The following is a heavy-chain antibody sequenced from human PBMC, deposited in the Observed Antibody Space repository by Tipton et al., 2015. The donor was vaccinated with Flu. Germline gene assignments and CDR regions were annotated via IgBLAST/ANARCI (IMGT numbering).Heavy chain of an antibody. CDR3: ARDFRVFCSGSCYPGHY. CDR1: GHVFTNYD. V-gene: IGHV1-18*01. Sequence: QVQLVQSGGEVKKPGASVKVSCTASGHVFTNYDFTWVRQAPGQGLEWMGWVSSHSGNTKYAQNFQGRITMTTDTSTTTAYMELRSLRSDDTAVYYCARDFRVFCSGSCYPGHYWGQGTLVTVSS. J-gene: IGHJ4*02. D-gene: IGHD1-26*01. CDR2: VSSHSGNT.